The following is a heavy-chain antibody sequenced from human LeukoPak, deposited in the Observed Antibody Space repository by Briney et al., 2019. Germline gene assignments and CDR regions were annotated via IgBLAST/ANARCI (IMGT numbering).Heavy chain of an antibody. J-gene: IGHJ4*02. CDR2: IRSKANNYAT. CDR3: HSRDYRDSSDYYYDY. V-gene: IGHV3-73*01. Sequence: GGSLRLSCAASGFTFSGSAMHWVRQASGKGLEWLGRIRSKANNYATTYAASVKGRFTISRDDSKNTAFLQMNSLNTEDTAVYYCHSRDYRDSSDYYYDYWGQGTVVTVSS. D-gene: IGHD3-22*01. CDR1: GFTFSGSA.